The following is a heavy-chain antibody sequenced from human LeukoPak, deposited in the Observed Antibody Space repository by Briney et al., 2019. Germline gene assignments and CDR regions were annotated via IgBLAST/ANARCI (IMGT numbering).Heavy chain of an antibody. J-gene: IGHJ4*02. V-gene: IGHV1-2*04. Sequence: ASVKVSCKASGYTFTGYYMHWVRQAPGQGLEWMGWINPNSGGTNYAQKFQGWVTMTRDTSISTTYMELSRLRSDDTAVYYCARGQLVPPYFDYWGQGTLVTVSS. CDR1: GYTFTGYY. CDR3: ARGQLVPPYFDY. D-gene: IGHD6-6*01. CDR2: INPNSGGT.